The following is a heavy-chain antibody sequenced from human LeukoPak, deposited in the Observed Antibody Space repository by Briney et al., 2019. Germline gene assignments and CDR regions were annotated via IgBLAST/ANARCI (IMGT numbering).Heavy chain of an antibody. D-gene: IGHD7-27*01. CDR2: INSDGSST. V-gene: IGHV3-74*01. CDR3: ARALGGTRGADY. J-gene: IGHJ4*02. Sequence: KSGGSLRLSCAASGFTFSSYWMHWVRQAPGKGLVWVSRINSDGSSTSHADSVKGRFTISRDNAKNTLYLQMNSLRAEDTAVYYCARALGGTRGADYWGQGTLVTVSS. CDR1: GFTFSSYW.